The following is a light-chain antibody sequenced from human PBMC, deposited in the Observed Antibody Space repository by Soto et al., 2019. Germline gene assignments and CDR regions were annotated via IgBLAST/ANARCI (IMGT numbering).Light chain of an antibody. Sequence: EIVLTQSPGTLSLSPGERATLSCRPSQSVSSSYLAWYQQKPGQAPRPLIYGASSRAIGIPDRFSGSGSGTDFTLTISRLEPEDFAVYYCQQYGSSPWTFGQGTRWISN. CDR3: QQYGSSPWT. J-gene: IGKJ1*01. V-gene: IGKV3-20*01. CDR1: QSVSSSY. CDR2: GAS.